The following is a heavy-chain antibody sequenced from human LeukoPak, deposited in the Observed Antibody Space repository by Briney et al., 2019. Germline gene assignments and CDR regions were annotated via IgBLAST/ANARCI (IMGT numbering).Heavy chain of an antibody. V-gene: IGHV4-59*01. Sequence: SETLSLTCTVSGGSISSYYWSWIRQPPGKGLEWIGYIYYSGSTNYSPSLKSRVTISVDTSKNQFSLKLSSVTAADTAVYYCARGDHYDILTGYYPVPYYGMDVWGQGTTVTVSS. CDR3: ARGDHYDILTGYYPVPYYGMDV. D-gene: IGHD3-9*01. CDR2: IYYSGST. J-gene: IGHJ6*02. CDR1: GGSISSYY.